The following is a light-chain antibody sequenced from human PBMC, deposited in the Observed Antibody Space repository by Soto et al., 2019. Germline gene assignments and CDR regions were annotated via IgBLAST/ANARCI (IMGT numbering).Light chain of an antibody. J-gene: IGKJ1*01. V-gene: IGKV1-5*01. CDR3: QQYDANPWT. CDR1: QNINSW. CDR2: AAS. Sequence: DIQMTQSPSTLSASVGDRVTITCRASQNINSWLAWYQQKPGKAPKLLIYAASSLESGVPSGFSGSRSGTEFTLTISSLQPDDFATYYCQQYDANPWTFGQGTKVEIK.